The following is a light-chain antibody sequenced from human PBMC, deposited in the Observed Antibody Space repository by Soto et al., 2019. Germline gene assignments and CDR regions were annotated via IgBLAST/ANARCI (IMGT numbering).Light chain of an antibody. CDR3: WSYADNYSDV. Sequence: QSLLTQPRSFSGSPGQSVTISCTGTSSDVVSYNYVSWYQQPPVKAPKLMTYDVSKRPSGVPVRLSGSKSGITASLSISGLQVDDEADYYCWSYADNYSDVVGSGTKVTVL. CDR2: DVS. CDR1: SSDVVSYNY. V-gene: IGLV2-11*01. J-gene: IGLJ1*01.